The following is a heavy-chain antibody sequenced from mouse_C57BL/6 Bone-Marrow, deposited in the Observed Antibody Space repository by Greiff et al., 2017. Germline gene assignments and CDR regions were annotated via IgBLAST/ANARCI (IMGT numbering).Heavy chain of an antibody. Sequence: VQLQQPGAELVRPGTSVKLSCKASGYTFTSYWMHWVKQRPGQGLEWIGVIDPSDSYTNYNQKFKGKATLTVDTSSSTAYMQLSSLTSEDSAVYYCARDGTAQATGFAYWGQGTLVTVSA. CDR2: IDPSDSYT. CDR3: ARDGTAQATGFAY. CDR1: GYTFTSYW. D-gene: IGHD3-2*02. J-gene: IGHJ3*01. V-gene: IGHV1-59*01.